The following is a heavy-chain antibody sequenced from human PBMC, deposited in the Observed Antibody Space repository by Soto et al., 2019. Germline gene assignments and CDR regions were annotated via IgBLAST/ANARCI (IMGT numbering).Heavy chain of an antibody. CDR3: ARTQCRLRLGEYDAFDI. J-gene: IGHJ3*02. D-gene: IGHD3-16*01. V-gene: IGHV2-26*01. Sequence: QGTLKESGPVLVKPTETLTLTCTVSGFSLRNPRMGVSWIRQPPGKALEWLAHVFSNDEKSYSTSLKSRLTIPKDTSKGQVVLTMTNMDPVDTATYYCARTQCRLRLGEYDAFDIWGQGTMVTVSS. CDR1: GFSLRNPRMG. CDR2: VFSNDEK.